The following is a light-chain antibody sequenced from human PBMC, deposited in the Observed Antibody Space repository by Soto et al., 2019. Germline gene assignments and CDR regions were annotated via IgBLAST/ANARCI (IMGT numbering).Light chain of an antibody. Sequence: EIVLTQSPATLSLSPGERATLSCRASQSVSSYLGWYQQKPGQVPRLLIYDASNRATGIPARFNGYGSGTYFTLTISRLEPEDFAVYYLQQLAAGPLTFGGGTKVEIK. J-gene: IGKJ4*01. CDR3: QQLAAGPLT. CDR1: QSVSSY. V-gene: IGKV3-11*01. CDR2: DAS.